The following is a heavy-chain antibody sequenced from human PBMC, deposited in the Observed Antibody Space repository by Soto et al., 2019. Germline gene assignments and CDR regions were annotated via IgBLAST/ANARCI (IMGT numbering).Heavy chain of an antibody. CDR2: IYYSGSA. CDR3: ARHLASATLPGIAASMGMGEYFQL. Sequence: SETLSLTCTVSGGSISSSSFYWGWVRQPPGKGLEWIGSIYYSGSAYYNPSLKSRVTLSVDTSRNQFSLNLGFVTAAATAVYDCARHLASATLPGIAASMGMGEYFQLWGQGTLVTVSS. D-gene: IGHD6-13*01. V-gene: IGHV4-39*01. J-gene: IGHJ1*01. CDR1: GGSISSSSFY.